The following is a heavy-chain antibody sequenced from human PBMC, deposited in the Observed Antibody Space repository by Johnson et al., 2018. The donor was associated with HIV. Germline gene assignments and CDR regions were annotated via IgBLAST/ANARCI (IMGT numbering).Heavy chain of an antibody. V-gene: IGHV3-66*02. CDR1: GFTFSSYW. CDR2: IYSGRST. J-gene: IGHJ3*02. D-gene: IGHD3-22*01. CDR3: ATIDYYDSSGYADVFDI. Sequence: VQLVESGGGLVQPGGSLRLSCAASGFTFSSYWMSWVRQAPGKGLEWVSVIYSGRSTYYADSVKGRFSISRDNSENTLYLQMNSLGAEDTAVYYCATIDYYDSSGYADVFDIWGQGTMVTVSS.